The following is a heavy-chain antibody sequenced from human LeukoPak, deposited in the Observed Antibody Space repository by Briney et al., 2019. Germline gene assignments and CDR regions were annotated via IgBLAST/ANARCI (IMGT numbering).Heavy chain of an antibody. CDR3: AKGMVRGVINLDY. CDR1: GFTFSSYA. J-gene: IGHJ4*02. CDR2: ISGSGGST. V-gene: IGHV3-23*01. D-gene: IGHD3-10*01. Sequence: GGSLRLSCAASGFTFSSYAMSWVRQAPGKGLEWVSAISGSGGSTYYADSVKGRFTISRDNSKNTLYPQMNSLRAEDTAVYYCAKGMVRGVINLDYWGQGTLVTVSS.